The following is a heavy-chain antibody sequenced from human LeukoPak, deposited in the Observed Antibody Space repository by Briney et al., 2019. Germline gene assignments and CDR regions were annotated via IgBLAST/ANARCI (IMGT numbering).Heavy chain of an antibody. CDR3: ARDSRVGAPDY. Sequence: GGSLRLSCAASGFTFSSYAMSWVRQAPGKGLEWVSSISSSSSYIYYADSVKGRFTISRDNAKNSLYLQMNSLRAEDTAVYYCARDSRVGAPDYWGQGTLVTVSS. D-gene: IGHD1-26*01. V-gene: IGHV3-21*01. CDR1: GFTFSSYA. CDR2: ISSSSSYI. J-gene: IGHJ4*02.